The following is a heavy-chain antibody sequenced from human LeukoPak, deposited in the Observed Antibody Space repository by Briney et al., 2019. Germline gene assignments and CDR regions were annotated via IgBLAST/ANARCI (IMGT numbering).Heavy chain of an antibody. V-gene: IGHV4-31*03. CDR2: IYNSWTT. CDR1: GGSISTGGYY. J-gene: IGHJ4*02. D-gene: IGHD5-18*01. CDR3: ARTAGWSYGFDY. Sequence: PSETLSLTCTVSGGSISTGGYYWTWIRQHPGKGLEWIGYIYNSWTTYYNPSLESRVTISGDTSNNQFSLKLNSVTAADTAVYYCARTAGWSYGFDYWGQGTLVTVSS.